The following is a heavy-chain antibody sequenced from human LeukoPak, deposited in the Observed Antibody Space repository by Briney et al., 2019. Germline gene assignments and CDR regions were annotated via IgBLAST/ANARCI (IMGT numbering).Heavy chain of an antibody. CDR1: GGPISGYY. CDR2: THYSGST. J-gene: IGHJ2*01. Sequence: SETLSLTCTVSGGPISGYYWSWIRQPPGKRLEWIGYTHYSGSTDKNPSLWSRVTMSVDTSKNQISLKLSSVTAADTAVYYCGRRTFYDTLTGYKYWYFDLWGRGTLVTVSS. V-gene: IGHV4-59*01. D-gene: IGHD3-9*01. CDR3: GRRTFYDTLTGYKYWYFDL.